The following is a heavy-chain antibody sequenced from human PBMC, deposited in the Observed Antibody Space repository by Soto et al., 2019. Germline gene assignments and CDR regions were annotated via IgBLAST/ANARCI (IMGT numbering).Heavy chain of an antibody. CDR1: GFTFSSYW. CDR2: IKQDGSEK. D-gene: IGHD6-13*01. V-gene: IGHV3-7*01. Sequence: EVQLVESGGGLVQPGGSLRLSCAASGFTFSSYWMSWVRQAPGKGLEWVANIKQDGSEKYYVDSVKGRFTISRDNAKNSLYLQMNSLRAEDTAVYYFARVPGIYYYYYMDVWGKGTTVTVSS. CDR3: ARVPGIYYYYYMDV. J-gene: IGHJ6*03.